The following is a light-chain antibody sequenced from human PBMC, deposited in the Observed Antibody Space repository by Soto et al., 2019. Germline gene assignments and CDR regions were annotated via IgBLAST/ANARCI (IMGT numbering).Light chain of an antibody. CDR1: QSVGSD. CDR3: QQYNNWPSWT. CDR2: GAS. Sequence: EIMMTHSPSTLSVSPGSRSNLSCRASQSVGSDLAWYQQKPGQAPRLLIYGASTRATGIPARFSGSGSGTEFTLTISSLQPEDFAAYYCQQYNNWPSWTFGHGTKVDIK. J-gene: IGKJ1*01. V-gene: IGKV3-15*01.